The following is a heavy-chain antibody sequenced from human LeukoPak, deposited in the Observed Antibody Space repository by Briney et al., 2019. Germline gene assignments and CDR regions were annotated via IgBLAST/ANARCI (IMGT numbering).Heavy chain of an antibody. Sequence: LTGGSLRLSCAASGFTSSSYGMHWVRQAPGKGLEWVAVISYDGSNKYYADSVKGRFTISRDNSKNTLYLQMNSLRAEDTAVYYCAKGPGGSSIPWGQGTLVTVSS. J-gene: IGHJ5*02. CDR3: AKGPGGSSIP. V-gene: IGHV3-30*18. CDR2: ISYDGSNK. D-gene: IGHD6-6*01. CDR1: GFTSSSYG.